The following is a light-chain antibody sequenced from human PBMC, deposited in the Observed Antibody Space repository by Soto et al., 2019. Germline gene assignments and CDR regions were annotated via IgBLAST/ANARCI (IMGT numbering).Light chain of an antibody. V-gene: IGKV3-11*01. Sequence: EIVLTQSPATLSLSPGESATLSCRASQSVSSFLAWYQQKPGQAPRLLIYGASNRATGIPARFSASGSGTDFTLTISSLEPEDSSVYYCQQRYNSWTFGQGTKV. CDR1: QSVSSF. J-gene: IGKJ1*01. CDR2: GAS. CDR3: QQRYNSWT.